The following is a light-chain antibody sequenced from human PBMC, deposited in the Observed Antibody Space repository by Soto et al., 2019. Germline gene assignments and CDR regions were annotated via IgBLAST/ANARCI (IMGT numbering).Light chain of an antibody. J-gene: IGKJ1*01. CDR3: QQYGSSPLT. V-gene: IGKV3-20*01. CDR2: GAS. Sequence: EIVLTQSPGTLSLSPGERATLACMASQSVSSSYLAWYQQKPGQAPRLLMYGASSRATGIPDRFSGSGSGTDFTLTISRLEPEDFALYYCQQYGSSPLTFGQGTKVDIK. CDR1: QSVSSSY.